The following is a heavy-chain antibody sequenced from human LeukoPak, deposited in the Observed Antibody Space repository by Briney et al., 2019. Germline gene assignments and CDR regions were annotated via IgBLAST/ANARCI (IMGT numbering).Heavy chain of an antibody. CDR3: AKVAATLFGFFDY. D-gene: IGHD3-10*02. Sequence: PGRSLRLSCAASGFTFSSYGMHWVRQAPGKGLEWVAVTSNDGSDKFYADSVKGRFTISRGNSKNTLYLQMNSLRAEDTAVYYCAKVAATLFGFFDYWGQGTLVTVSS. J-gene: IGHJ4*02. CDR2: TSNDGSDK. CDR1: GFTFSSYG. V-gene: IGHV3-30*18.